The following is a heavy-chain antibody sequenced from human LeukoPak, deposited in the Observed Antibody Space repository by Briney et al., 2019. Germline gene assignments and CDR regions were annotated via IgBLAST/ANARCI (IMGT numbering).Heavy chain of an antibody. D-gene: IGHD6-6*01. CDR3: AKDPVALSASSPGDY. CDR2: TSHDGYNK. Sequence: GGSLRLSCAASGFTFSNYGMHWVRQAPGKGLEWVALTSHDGYNKYYADSVKGRFTISRDNSKNTLYLQMNSLRTEDTPIYYCAKDPVALSASSPGDYWGQGTLVTVSS. CDR1: GFTFSNYG. J-gene: IGHJ4*02. V-gene: IGHV3-30*18.